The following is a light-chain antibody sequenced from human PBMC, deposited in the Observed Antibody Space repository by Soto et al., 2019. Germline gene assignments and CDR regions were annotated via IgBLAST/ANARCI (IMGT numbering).Light chain of an antibody. J-gene: IGLJ2*01. CDR2: SNN. V-gene: IGLV1-47*01. CDR3: AAWDDSLSGRV. CDR1: TSNIGTNY. Sequence: QSVLTQPPSASGTPGQRVTRSCSGWTSNIGTNYVYWYQQLPGTAPKLLIYSNNQRPSGVPDRFSGSKSGTSASLAISGLRSEDEADYYCAAWDDSLSGRVFGGGTQLTVL.